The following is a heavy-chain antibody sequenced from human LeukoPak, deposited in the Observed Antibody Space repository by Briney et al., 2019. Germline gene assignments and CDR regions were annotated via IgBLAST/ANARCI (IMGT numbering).Heavy chain of an antibody. CDR1: GFTSSNYW. D-gene: IGHD6-6*01. CDR2: IKQDGSET. J-gene: IGHJ4*02. CDR3: AKDQGIAARPMGADY. V-gene: IGHV3-7*03. Sequence: GGSLRLSCAASGFTSSNYWMNWVRQVPGKGLECLANIKQDGSETYYADSVKGRFTISRDNAKNSLYLQMNSLRAEDTAVYYCAKDQGIAARPMGADYWGQGTLVTVSS.